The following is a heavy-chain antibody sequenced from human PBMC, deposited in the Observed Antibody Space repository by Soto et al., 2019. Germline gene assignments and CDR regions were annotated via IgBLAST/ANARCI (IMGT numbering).Heavy chain of an antibody. CDR3: ARRREVVDTAMLIMFYIHF. J-gene: IGHJ4*02. CDR1: GGSISSSSYY. D-gene: IGHD5-18*01. V-gene: IGHV4-39*01. CDR2: IYYSGST. Sequence: SETLSLTCTVSGGSISSSSYYWGWIRQPPGKGLEWIGSIYYSGSTYYNPSLKSRVTISVDTSKNQFSLKLSSVTAADTAVYYCARRREVVDTAMLIMFYIHFWGQAILVSGSS.